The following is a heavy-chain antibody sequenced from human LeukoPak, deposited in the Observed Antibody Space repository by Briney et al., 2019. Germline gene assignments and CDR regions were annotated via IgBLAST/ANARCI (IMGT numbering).Heavy chain of an antibody. V-gene: IGHV4-4*02. CDR2: TYHNGGA. CDR3: AKDSSSDSSWFFDN. J-gene: IGHJ4*02. Sequence: PSGTLSLTCAVSGGAINDADWWNWVRQPPGKGLEWIGETYHNGGANYNPSLKSRVAISVDKSENQISLMLTSVTAADTAVYYCAKDSSSDSSWFFDNWGQGILVTVSS. D-gene: IGHD6-13*01. CDR1: GGAINDADW.